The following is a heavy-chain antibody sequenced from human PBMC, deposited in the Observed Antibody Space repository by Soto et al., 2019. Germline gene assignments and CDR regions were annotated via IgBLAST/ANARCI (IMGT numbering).Heavy chain of an antibody. Sequence: SVKVSCKASGGTFSSYAISWVRQAPGQGLEWMGGIIPTFGTANYAQKFQGRVTITADESTSTAYMELSSLRSEDTAVYYCARQYCGGDCPQYYYGMDVWGQGTTVTVSS. CDR1: GGTFSSYA. V-gene: IGHV1-69*13. CDR2: IIPTFGTA. D-gene: IGHD2-21*02. J-gene: IGHJ6*02. CDR3: ARQYCGGDCPQYYYGMDV.